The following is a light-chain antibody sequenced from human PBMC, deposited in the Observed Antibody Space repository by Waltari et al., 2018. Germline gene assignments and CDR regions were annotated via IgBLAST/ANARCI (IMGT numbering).Light chain of an antibody. J-gene: IGKJ1*01. CDR3: QQYNTSPWT. Sequence: DIQMTQSPSSLSASVGDRVTLTWRASQGLSNYLAWFQQKPRKAPKSLIYGASSLEIGVPSKSSGSRSGRDFTLTISSLQPEDFATYYCQQYNTSPWTFGQGTKVEIK. CDR2: GAS. CDR1: QGLSNY. V-gene: IGKV1-16*02.